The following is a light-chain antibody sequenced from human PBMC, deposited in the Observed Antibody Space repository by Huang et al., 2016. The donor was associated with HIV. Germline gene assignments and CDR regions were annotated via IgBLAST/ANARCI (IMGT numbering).Light chain of an antibody. CDR1: QSVYSNY. V-gene: IGKV3-20*01. Sequence: IVLTQSPGALSLSPGERATLSCRASQSVYSNYLAWYQQKPGQALRLLIYAASSRAAGIPDRFSGSGSGTDFTLTISRLEPEDFALYYCHQYGSSPQTFGQGTKLDIK. J-gene: IGKJ2*01. CDR2: AAS. CDR3: HQYGSSPQT.